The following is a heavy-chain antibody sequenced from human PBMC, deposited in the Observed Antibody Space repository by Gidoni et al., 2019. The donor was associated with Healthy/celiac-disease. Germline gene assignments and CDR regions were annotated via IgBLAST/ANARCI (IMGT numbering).Heavy chain of an antibody. CDR3: ARELIPDY. V-gene: IGHV3-30*04. CDR1: GFTCSSYA. J-gene: IGHJ4*02. Sequence: QVQLVESGGGVVQPGRSLSLSCAASGFTCSSYAMHWVRQAPGKGLEWVAVISYDGSNKYYADSVKGRFTISRDNSKNTLYLKMNSLRAEDTAVYYCARELIPDYWGQGTLVTVSS. CDR2: ISYDGSNK.